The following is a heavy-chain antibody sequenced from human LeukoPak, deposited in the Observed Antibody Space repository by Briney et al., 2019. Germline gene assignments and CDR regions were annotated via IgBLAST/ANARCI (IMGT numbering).Heavy chain of an antibody. J-gene: IGHJ4*02. Sequence: PGGSLRLSCAASGFTFSSYAMHWVRQAPGKGLEWVAVISYDGSNKYYADSVKGRFTISRDNSKNTLYLQMNSLRAEDTAVYYCAKDSPYCSSTSCYFFDYWGQGTLVTVSS. V-gene: IGHV3-30-3*01. CDR1: GFTFSSYA. CDR3: AKDSPYCSSTSCYFFDY. D-gene: IGHD2-2*01. CDR2: ISYDGSNK.